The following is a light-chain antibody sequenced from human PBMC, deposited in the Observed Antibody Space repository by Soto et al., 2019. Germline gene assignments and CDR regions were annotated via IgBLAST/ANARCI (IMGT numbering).Light chain of an antibody. CDR2: EVS. CDR3: CSYAGSSTYV. CDR1: SSVVGSYNL. V-gene: IGLV2-23*02. J-gene: IGLJ1*01. Sequence: QSALTQPASVSGSPGQSITISCTGTSSVVGSYNLVSWYQQHPAKAPKVMIYEVSKRPSGVPNRFSGSKSGSTASLTISWLQAEDEADYYCCSYAGSSTYVFGTGTKVTVL.